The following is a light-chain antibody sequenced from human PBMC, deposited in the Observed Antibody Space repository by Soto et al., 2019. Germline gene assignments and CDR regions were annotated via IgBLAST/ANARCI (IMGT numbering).Light chain of an antibody. V-gene: IGLV1-44*01. CDR1: YSNIGSNF. CDR3: SSWDDSLDGPV. J-gene: IGLJ3*02. CDR2: SIN. Sequence: QSVLTQPPSASATPGQTVTISCSGRYSNIGSNFVSWYQRLPGTAPKLLIYSINQRPSGVPDRFSGSESGTSASLAISGLQSEDDADYFCSSWDDSLDGPVFGGGTKLTVL.